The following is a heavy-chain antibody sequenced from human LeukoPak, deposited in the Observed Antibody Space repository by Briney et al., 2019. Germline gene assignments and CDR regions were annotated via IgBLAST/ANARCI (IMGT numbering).Heavy chain of an antibody. CDR2: FKNKTYGGTT. Sequence: GSLRPSRSTSGFTFRSSLVAWVRQAPGKGVEWVGHFKNKTYGGTTDYAAPVKGRLIISRDDSKNTLYLQMSSLRTEDTAVYYCARGFCGSTSCYQGPFDFWGQGTLVTVSS. CDR1: GFTFRSSL. D-gene: IGHD2-2*01. CDR3: ARGFCGSTSCYQGPFDF. J-gene: IGHJ4*02. V-gene: IGHV3-15*01.